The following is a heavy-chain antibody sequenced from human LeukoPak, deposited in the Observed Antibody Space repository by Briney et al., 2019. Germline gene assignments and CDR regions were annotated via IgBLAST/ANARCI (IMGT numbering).Heavy chain of an antibody. V-gene: IGHV1-69*06. J-gene: IGHJ6*03. CDR1: GGTFITYA. Sequence: SVKVSCKASGGTFITYAINWVRQAPGQGLEWMGGIIPMFDTPHYAQKFQGRVTITADKSTSTVYMEMTTLTSEDAAVYSCARAIHNFYFFMDVWGKGATVTVSS. CDR2: IIPMFDTP. CDR3: ARAIHNFYFFMDV.